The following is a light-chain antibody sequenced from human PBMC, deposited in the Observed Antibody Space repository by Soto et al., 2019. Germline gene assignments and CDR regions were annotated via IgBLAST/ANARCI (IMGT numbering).Light chain of an antibody. CDR2: GAS. V-gene: IGKV3-20*01. J-gene: IGKJ2*01. Sequence: EIVLTQSPGTLSLSPGEGATLSCRASQSVRNNYLAWYQQKPGQAPRLLISGASSRATGVPDRFSGSGSGTDFTLTISRLESEDFAVYYCQRYGSSPPHTFGRGTRLE. CDR3: QRYGSSPPHT. CDR1: QSVRNNY.